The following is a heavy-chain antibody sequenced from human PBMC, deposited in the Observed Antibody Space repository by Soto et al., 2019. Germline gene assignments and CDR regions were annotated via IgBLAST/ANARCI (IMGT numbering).Heavy chain of an antibody. J-gene: IGHJ6*02. CDR3: ARDLVAVPPSSPYGLDV. V-gene: IGHV3-30-3*01. CDR1: KFSFSNNS. Sequence: QAQLVESGGGVVQPGRSLRLSCAASKFSFSNNSMHWGRQAPGRGLEWVAVISYDGSDEDHADSVKGRFTISSDNSQNPLFLQMNRMRVEDTAVYYCARDLVAVPPSSPYGLDVWGQGTTVTVSS. CDR2: ISYDGSDE.